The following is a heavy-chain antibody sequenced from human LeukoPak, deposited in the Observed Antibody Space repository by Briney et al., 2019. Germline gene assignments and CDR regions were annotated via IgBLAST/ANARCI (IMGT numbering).Heavy chain of an antibody. V-gene: IGHV4-34*01. CDR1: GGSFSGYY. D-gene: IGHD3-16*02. Sequence: SETLSLTCAVYGGSFSGYYWSWIRQPPGKGLEWIGEINHSGSTNYNLSLKSRVTISVDTSKNQFSLKLSSVTAADTAVYYCARGGYDYVWGSYRYSQPFDYWGQGTLVTVSP. J-gene: IGHJ4*02. CDR3: ARGGYDYVWGSYRYSQPFDY. CDR2: INHSGST.